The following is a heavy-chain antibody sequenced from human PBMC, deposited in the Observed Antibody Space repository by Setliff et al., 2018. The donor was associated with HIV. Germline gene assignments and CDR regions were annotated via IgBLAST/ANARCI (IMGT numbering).Heavy chain of an antibody. CDR1: GYTFAFHS. Sequence: GESLKISCKGSGYTFAFHSIAWVRQMPGKGLEWMGIIYPGDSDTRYSPSFQGQVTISADWSITTAFLQWNSLKASDTAMYYCARRPVSDTFDVWGQGTMVTVS. CDR3: ARRPVSDTFDV. V-gene: IGHV5-51*01. J-gene: IGHJ3*01. CDR2: IYPGDSDT.